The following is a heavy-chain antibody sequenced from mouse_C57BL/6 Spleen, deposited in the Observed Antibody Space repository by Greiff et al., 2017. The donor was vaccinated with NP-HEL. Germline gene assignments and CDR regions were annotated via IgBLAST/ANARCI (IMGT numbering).Heavy chain of an antibody. D-gene: IGHD2-1*01. CDR3: ARAYGNPYFDY. J-gene: IGHJ2*01. Sequence: EVQLVESGPGMVKPSQSLSLTCTVTGYSITSGYDWHWIRHFPGNKLEWMGYISYSGSTNYNPSLKSRISITHDTSKNHFFLKLNSVTTEDTATYYCARAYGNPYFDYWGQGTTLTVSS. V-gene: IGHV3-1*01. CDR2: ISYSGST. CDR1: GYSITSGYD.